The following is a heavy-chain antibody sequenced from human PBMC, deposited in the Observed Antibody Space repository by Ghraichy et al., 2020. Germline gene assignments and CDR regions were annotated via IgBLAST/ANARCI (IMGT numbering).Heavy chain of an antibody. V-gene: IGHV3-7*01. J-gene: IGHJ3*02. Sequence: GGSLRLSCAASGFTFSSYWMSWVRQAPGKGLEWVANIKQDGSEKYYVDSVKGRFTISRDNAKNSLYLQMNSLRAEDTAVYYCARETYYYDSSGYYYGAFDIWGQGTMVTVSS. D-gene: IGHD3-22*01. CDR1: GFTFSSYW. CDR2: IKQDGSEK. CDR3: ARETYYYDSSGYYYGAFDI.